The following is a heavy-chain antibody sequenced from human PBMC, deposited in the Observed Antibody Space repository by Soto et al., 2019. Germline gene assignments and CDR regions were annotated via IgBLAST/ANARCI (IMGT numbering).Heavy chain of an antibody. J-gene: IGHJ3*02. Sequence: ASVKVSCKASGGTFSSYTISWVRQAPGQGLEWMGRIIPILGIANYAQKLQGRVTITAVKSTSTAYMELSSLRSEDTAVDYCARGGVSDTDMVTHAFDIWGQGTMVTVSS. CDR1: GGTFSSYT. CDR3: ARGGVSDTDMVTHAFDI. D-gene: IGHD5-18*01. V-gene: IGHV1-69*02. CDR2: IIPILGIA.